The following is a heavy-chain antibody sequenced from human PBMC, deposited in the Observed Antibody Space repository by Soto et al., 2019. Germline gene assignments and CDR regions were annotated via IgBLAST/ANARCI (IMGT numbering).Heavy chain of an antibody. V-gene: IGHV1-69*13. CDR3: AINAGRNAQKFDF. D-gene: IGHD2-2*01. J-gene: IGHJ4*02. Sequence: GASVKVSCKTSGGIFKNFDIGWVRQSPGQGLEWMGEIIPLFNATNYAQKFRGRVTVTADESTRTAYMELTRLTYDDTAVYFCAINAGRNAQKFDFWGQGTLVTVSS. CDR1: GGIFKNFD. CDR2: IIPLFNAT.